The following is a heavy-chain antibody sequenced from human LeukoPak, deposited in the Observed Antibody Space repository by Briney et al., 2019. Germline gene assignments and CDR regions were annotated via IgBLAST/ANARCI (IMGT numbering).Heavy chain of an antibody. CDR3: ARSPFGVVITDAFDI. CDR1: GGSISSYY. V-gene: IGHV4-59*08. CDR2: IYYSGST. J-gene: IGHJ3*02. Sequence: SETLSLTCTVSGGSISSYYWSWIRQPPGKGLEWIEYIYYSGSTNYNPSLKSRVTISVDTSKNQFSLKLSSVTAADTAVYYCARSPFGVVITDAFDIWGQGTMVTVSS. D-gene: IGHD3-3*01.